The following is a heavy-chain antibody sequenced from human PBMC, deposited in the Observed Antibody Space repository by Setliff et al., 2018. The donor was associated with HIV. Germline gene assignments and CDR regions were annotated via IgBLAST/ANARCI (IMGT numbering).Heavy chain of an antibody. CDR1: GFTFSTFW. CDR3: ARVRDYYDSGAQAFDI. Sequence: PGGSLRLSCAASGFTFSTFWMGWVRQAPGKGREWVAHIKPDGSSKKYVDSVKGRFTISRDNAKDSLYLQMHSLRAEDTAVYYCARVRDYYDSGAQAFDIWGQGTMVT. D-gene: IGHD3-22*01. J-gene: IGHJ3*02. CDR2: IKPDGSSK. V-gene: IGHV3-7*01.